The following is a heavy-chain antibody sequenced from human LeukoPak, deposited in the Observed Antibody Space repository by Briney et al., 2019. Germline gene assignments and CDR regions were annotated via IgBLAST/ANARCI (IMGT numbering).Heavy chain of an antibody. CDR3: AKRSLGSYPNFDY. CDR1: GFTFSSDS. Sequence: TGGSLRLSCAASGFTFSSDSMNWVRQAPGKGLEWVSSISSSSSYTYYADSVKGRFTISRDNSKNTLCLQMNSLRAEDTAVYYCAKRSLGSYPNFDYWGQGTLVTVSS. D-gene: IGHD3-16*02. J-gene: IGHJ4*02. CDR2: ISSSSSYT. V-gene: IGHV3-21*04.